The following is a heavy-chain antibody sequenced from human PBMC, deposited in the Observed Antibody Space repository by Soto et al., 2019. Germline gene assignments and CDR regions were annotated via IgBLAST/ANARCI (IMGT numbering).Heavy chain of an antibody. Sequence: GRFMRHSCAASGFSFSNFGMRRVSQATGKGLEWVAVISYDGSSKYHADSVKGRFTISRDNSKNTLLLQMNSLREEDTAVYYCAKSQRVDYWGQRTLVTVSS. V-gene: IGHV3-30*18. D-gene: IGHD6-25*01. CDR2: ISYDGSSK. CDR1: GFSFSNFG. J-gene: IGHJ4*02. CDR3: AKSQRVDY.